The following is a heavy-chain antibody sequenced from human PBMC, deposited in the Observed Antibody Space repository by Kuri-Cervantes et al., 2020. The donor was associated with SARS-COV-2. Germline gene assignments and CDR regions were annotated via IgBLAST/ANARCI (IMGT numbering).Heavy chain of an antibody. CDR1: GFTFSSYA. CDR2: ISGSGGSA. CDR3: ARLVNWDDWYFDL. Sequence: GESLKISCAASGFTFSSYAMSWVRQAPGKGLEWVSAISGSGGSAYYADSVKGRFTISRDNSKNTLYLQMNSLRAEDTAVYYCARLVNWDDWYFDLWGRGTLVTVSS. J-gene: IGHJ2*01. D-gene: IGHD1-1*01. V-gene: IGHV3-23*01.